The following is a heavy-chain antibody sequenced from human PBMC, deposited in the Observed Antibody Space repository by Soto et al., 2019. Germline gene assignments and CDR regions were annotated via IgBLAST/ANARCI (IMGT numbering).Heavy chain of an antibody. CDR3: AKVGGSYLALDY. CDR1: GFTFSSYA. CDR2: ISGSGGST. J-gene: IGHJ4*02. V-gene: IGHV3-23*01. D-gene: IGHD1-26*01. Sequence: EVQLLESGGGLVQPGGSLRLSCAASGFTFSSYAMSWVRQAPGKGLGWVSAISGSGGSTYYADSVKGRFTISRDNSKNTLYLQMNSLRAEDTAVYYCAKVGGSYLALDYWGQGTLVTVSS.